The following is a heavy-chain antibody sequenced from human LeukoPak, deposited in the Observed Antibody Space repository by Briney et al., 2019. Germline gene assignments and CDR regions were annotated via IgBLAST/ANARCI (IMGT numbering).Heavy chain of an antibody. CDR3: AETTSTGYVYFDS. J-gene: IGHJ4*02. V-gene: IGHV4-59*03. CDR2: IYYSGST. D-gene: IGHD3-22*01. Sequence: SETLSLTCTVSSLSMSTYYWGWIRQPPGKRLEWIGYIYYSGSTNYNPSLKSRVTMSVDTSKNQFSLKVNSVPAADTAVYYCAETTSTGYVYFDSWGQGTLVTVSS. CDR1: SLSMSTYY.